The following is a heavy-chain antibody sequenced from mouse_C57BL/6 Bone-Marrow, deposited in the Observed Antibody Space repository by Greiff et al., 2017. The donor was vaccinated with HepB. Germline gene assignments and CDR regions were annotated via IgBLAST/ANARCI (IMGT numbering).Heavy chain of an antibody. CDR1: GFTFSSYG. V-gene: IGHV5-6*01. D-gene: IGHD1-1*01. J-gene: IGHJ2*01. CDR2: ISSGGSYT. CDR3: ARTYYGSSFDY. Sequence: EVNLVESGGDLVKPGGSLKLSCAASGFTFSSYGMSWVRQTPDKRLEWVATISSGGSYTYYPDSVKGRFTISRDNAKNTLYLQMSSLKSEDTAMYYCARTYYGSSFDYWGQGTTLTVSS.